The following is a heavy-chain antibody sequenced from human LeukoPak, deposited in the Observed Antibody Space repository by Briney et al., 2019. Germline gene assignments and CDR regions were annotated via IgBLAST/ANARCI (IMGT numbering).Heavy chain of an antibody. CDR3: ARARYIFDS. D-gene: IGHD1-1*01. CDR2: IYYSGST. V-gene: IGHV4-39*07. Sequence: ETLSLTCTVSGGSISSSSYYWGWIRQPPGKGLEWIGSIYYSGSTYYNPSLKSRVTISVDPSKNQFSLTLTSVTAADTALYYCARARYIFDSWGQGKLVTVSS. J-gene: IGHJ4*02. CDR1: GGSISSSSYY.